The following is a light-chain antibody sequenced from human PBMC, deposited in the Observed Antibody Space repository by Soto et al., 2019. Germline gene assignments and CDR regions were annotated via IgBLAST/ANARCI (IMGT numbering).Light chain of an antibody. CDR3: QQRSNWPPRT. CDR2: DGS. CDR1: QSVSSSY. Sequence: EIMSTQSPGILFFSPGKSATLSCSAIQSVSSSYLAWYQQKPGEAPRLLIYDGSYRATGIPARFSGSGSGTDFTLTISSLEPEDFAVYYCQQRSNWPPRTFGRGTRLEIK. J-gene: IGKJ5*01. V-gene: IGKV3-11*01.